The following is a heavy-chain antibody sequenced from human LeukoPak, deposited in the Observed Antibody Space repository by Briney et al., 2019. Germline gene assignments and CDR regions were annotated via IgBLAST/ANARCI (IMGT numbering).Heavy chain of an antibody. CDR3: ARGGDDIVVATYYYYYGMDV. CDR2: IYSGGST. V-gene: IGHV3-53*01. J-gene: IGHJ6*02. CDR1: GFTVSSNY. D-gene: IGHD2-15*01. Sequence: TGGSLRLSCAASGFTVSSNYMGWVRQAPGKGLEWVSVIYSGGSTYYADSVKGRFTISRDNSKNTLYLQMNSLRAEDTGVYYCARGGDDIVVATYYYYYGMDVWGQGTTVTVSS.